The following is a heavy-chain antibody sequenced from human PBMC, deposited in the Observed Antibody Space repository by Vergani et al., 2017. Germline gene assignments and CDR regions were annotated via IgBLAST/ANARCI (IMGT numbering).Heavy chain of an antibody. J-gene: IGHJ6*02. D-gene: IGHD6-13*01. CDR2: ISSSSSTI. CDR1: GFTFSSYS. Sequence: EVQLVESGGGLVQPGGSLRLSCAASGFTFSSYSMNWVRQAPGKGLEWVSYISSSSSTIYYADSVKGRFTISRDNAKNSLYLQMNSLRAEDTAVYYCASQYSGSYYYYGMDVWGQGTTVTVSS. CDR3: ASQYSGSYYYYGMDV. V-gene: IGHV3-48*01.